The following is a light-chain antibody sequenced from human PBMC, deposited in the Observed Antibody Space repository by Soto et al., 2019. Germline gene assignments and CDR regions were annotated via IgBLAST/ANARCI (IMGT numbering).Light chain of an antibody. J-gene: IGLJ3*02. CDR3: RSFTSSDTWV. CDR1: SSDVGGYNH. CDR2: EVG. Sequence: QSALTQPASVSGSPGQSITISCTGTSSDVGGYNHVSWYQQYPGKAPKLIIYEVGYRPSGISDRFSGSKSGNTASLTISGLQTEDESDYYCRSFTSSDTWVFGGGTQLTVL. V-gene: IGLV2-14*01.